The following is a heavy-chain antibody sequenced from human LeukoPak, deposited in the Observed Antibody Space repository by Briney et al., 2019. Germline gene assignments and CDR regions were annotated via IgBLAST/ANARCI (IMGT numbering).Heavy chain of an antibody. CDR2: IKQDGSDK. CDR1: GFTFTNYW. J-gene: IGHJ4*02. V-gene: IGHV3-7*01. CDR3: ARDRRFLYDY. Sequence: GGSLRLSCAASGFTFTNYWMHWVRQAPGKGLEWVANIKQDGSDKYYVDSVKGRFTISRDNAKNSLYLQMNSLRAEDTAVYYCARDRRFLYDYWGQGTLVTVSS. D-gene: IGHD3-3*01.